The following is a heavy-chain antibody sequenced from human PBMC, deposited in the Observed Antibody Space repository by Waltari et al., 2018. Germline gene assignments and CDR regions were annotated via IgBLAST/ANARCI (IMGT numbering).Heavy chain of an antibody. D-gene: IGHD3-3*01. J-gene: IGHJ6*02. CDR1: GYTFTSYD. CDR2: MNPNSGNT. V-gene: IGHV1-8*02. CDR3: ARVVRDRDDFWSGPFYYYYGMDV. Sequence: QVQLVQSGAEVKKPGASVKVSCKASGYTFTSYDINWVRQATGQGHECMGWMNPNSGNTGYAHKFQGRVTMTMNTSISTAYMELSSLRSEDTAVYYCARVVRDRDDFWSGPFYYYYGMDVWGQGTTVTVSS.